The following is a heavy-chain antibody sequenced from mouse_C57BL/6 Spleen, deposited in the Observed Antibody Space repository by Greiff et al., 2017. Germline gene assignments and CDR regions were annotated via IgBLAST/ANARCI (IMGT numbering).Heavy chain of an antibody. CDR2: INPSNGGT. J-gene: IGHJ4*01. Sequence: QVQLQQPGTELVKPGASVKLSCKASGYTFTSYWMHWVKQRPGQGLEWIGNINPSNGGTNYNEKFKSKATLTVDKSSSTAYMQLSSLTTEYSAVYDCAISYYDGSSYLYAMDYGGQGTSVTVSS. CDR3: AISYYDGSSYLYAMDY. V-gene: IGHV1-53*01. CDR1: GYTFTSYW. D-gene: IGHD1-1*01.